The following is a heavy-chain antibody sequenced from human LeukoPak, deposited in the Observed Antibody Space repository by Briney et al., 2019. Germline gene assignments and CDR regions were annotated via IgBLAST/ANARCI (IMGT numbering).Heavy chain of an antibody. J-gene: IGHJ4*02. CDR1: GFTFSNYA. CDR3: AKDLGYCGGDCYSGFDY. V-gene: IGHV3-23*01. CDR2: FSGGGGSA. D-gene: IGHD2-21*02. Sequence: PGASLRLSCAASGFTFSNYAMSWVRQAPGKGLEWVPAFSGGGGSAYYADSVKGRFTISRDNSKNTLYLQMNSLRADDTALYYCAKDLGYCGGDCYSGFDYWGQGTLVTVSS.